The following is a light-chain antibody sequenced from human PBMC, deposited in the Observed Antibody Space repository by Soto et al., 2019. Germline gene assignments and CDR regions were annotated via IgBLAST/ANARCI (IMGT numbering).Light chain of an antibody. CDR3: QVWASTAEFFV. Sequence: SYALTQPPSVSVAPGQTVRVTCGAKNIGSKSVHWYQQRSGQAPVLVVYDDRDRPSGVPERFSGSNSGNTATLTISRVDAGDEADYYCQVWASTAEFFVFGSGTKVTVL. CDR2: DDR. V-gene: IGLV3-21*02. J-gene: IGLJ1*01. CDR1: NIGSKS.